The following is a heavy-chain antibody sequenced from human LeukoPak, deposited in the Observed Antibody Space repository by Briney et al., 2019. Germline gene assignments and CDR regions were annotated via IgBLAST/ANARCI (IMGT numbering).Heavy chain of an antibody. CDR3: ARHLRQSFGYGDAFDI. D-gene: IGHD5-18*01. J-gene: IGHJ3*02. CDR2: IYYSGST. V-gene: IGHV4-39*01. Sequence: SETLSLTCTVSGGSISSYYWSWIRQPPGKGLEWIGSIYYSGSTYYNPSLKSRVTISVDTSKNQFSLKLSSVTAADTAVYYCARHLRQSFGYGDAFDIWGQGTMVTVSS. CDR1: GGSISSYY.